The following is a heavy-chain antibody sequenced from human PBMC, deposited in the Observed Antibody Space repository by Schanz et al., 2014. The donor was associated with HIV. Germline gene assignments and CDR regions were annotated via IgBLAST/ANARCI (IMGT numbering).Heavy chain of an antibody. V-gene: IGHV3-11*01. CDR1: GFSLGDYY. J-gene: IGHJ5*01. CDR3: ARDKSNLGMDS. CDR2: ITNSGNRM. Sequence: QKQLVESGGGSVKPGGSLRLSCAASGFSLGDYYMSWIRQAPGKGLEWISYITNSGNRMNYADSVKGRFTTSRDNAKNSLYVQMNTLRADDTAVYYCARDKSNLGMDSWGQGTLVTVSS.